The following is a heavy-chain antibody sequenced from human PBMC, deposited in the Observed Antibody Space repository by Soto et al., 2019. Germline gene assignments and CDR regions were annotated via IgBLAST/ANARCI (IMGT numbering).Heavy chain of an antibody. V-gene: IGHV1-18*01. CDR3: ARDRGVAPPVAGNTHYYYYMDV. Sequence: QDQLVQSGVEVKKPGASVKVSCKASGYRFTNYGITWVRQAPGQGFEWMGWISAYNGNTNYAQKFQGRVTMTTDASTSTAYLELRSLRSDDTVVYYCARDRGVAPPVAGNTHYYYYMDVWGKGTTVTVSS. J-gene: IGHJ6*03. D-gene: IGHD6-19*01. CDR1: GYRFTNYG. CDR2: ISAYNGNT.